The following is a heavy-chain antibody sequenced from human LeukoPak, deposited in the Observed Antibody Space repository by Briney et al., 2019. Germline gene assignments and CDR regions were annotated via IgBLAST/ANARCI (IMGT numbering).Heavy chain of an antibody. V-gene: IGHV1-18*01. Sequence: GASVKVSCKASGYTFTSYGISWVRQAPGQGLEWMGWISAYNGNTNYAQKLQGRVTMTTDTSTSTAYMELRSLRSDDTAVYYCARVYYDSSGYYYRRFDYRGQGTLVTVSS. J-gene: IGHJ4*02. CDR1: GYTFTSYG. CDR2: ISAYNGNT. D-gene: IGHD3-22*01. CDR3: ARVYYDSSGYYYRRFDY.